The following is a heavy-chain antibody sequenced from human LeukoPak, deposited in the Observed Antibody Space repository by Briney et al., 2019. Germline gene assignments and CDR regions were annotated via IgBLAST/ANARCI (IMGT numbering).Heavy chain of an antibody. CDR2: IYYSGST. D-gene: IGHD3-22*01. Sequence: SETLSLTCTVSGGSISSYYWSWIQLPPGKALEWIGYIYYSGSTNYNPSLKRRVTISVDTSKNQFPQKLSSVTAADTAVYYCARGGSKTYYYDSSGLDAFDIWGQGIMVTVSS. CDR1: GGSISSYY. V-gene: IGHV4-59*08. J-gene: IGHJ3*02. CDR3: ARGGSKTYYYDSSGLDAFDI.